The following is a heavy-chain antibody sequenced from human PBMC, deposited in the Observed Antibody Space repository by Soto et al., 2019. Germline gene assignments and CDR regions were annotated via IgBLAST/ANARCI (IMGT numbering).Heavy chain of an antibody. CDR1: GGTLRSHG. V-gene: IGHV1-69*01. CDR2: IITIFGSP. CDR3: AGTVEIPYSHGMDV. D-gene: IGHD2-15*01. Sequence: QVQLGQSVAEAKKPVSSVRDSCKASGGTLRSHGIKWVRQPAGQGLEWMGGIITIFGSPHYAQKFQGRVTMTADESSITADMELSSLRYADTSVYYCAGTVEIPYSHGMDVWGQGTTVAVSS. J-gene: IGHJ6*02.